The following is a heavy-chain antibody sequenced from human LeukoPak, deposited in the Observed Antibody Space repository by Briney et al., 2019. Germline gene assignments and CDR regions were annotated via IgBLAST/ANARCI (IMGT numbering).Heavy chain of an antibody. CDR3: ARGTVDTAMASPFDY. Sequence: KTSETLSLTCAVSGYSISSGYYWGWIRQPPGKGLEWIGSIYHRGSTYYNPSLKSRVTISVDTSKNQFSLKLSSVTAADTAVYYCARGTVDTAMASPFDYWGQGTLVTVSS. CDR2: IYHRGST. J-gene: IGHJ4*02. CDR1: GYSISSGYY. D-gene: IGHD5-18*01. V-gene: IGHV4-38-2*01.